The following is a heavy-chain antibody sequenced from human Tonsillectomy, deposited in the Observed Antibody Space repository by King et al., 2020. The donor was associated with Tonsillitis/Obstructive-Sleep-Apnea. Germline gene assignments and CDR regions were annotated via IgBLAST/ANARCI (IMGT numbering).Heavy chain of an antibody. J-gene: IGHJ3*02. CDR2: IFIGGTR. D-gene: IGHD6-19*01. V-gene: IGHV3-66*01. CDR3: ARAREQWRADAFDI. CDR1: GFTVSTNY. Sequence: VQLVESGGGLVQPGGSLRLSCAASGFTVSTNYMSWVRQAPGKGLEWGSVIFIGGTRSYADSVKGGFTMSRNNSENTVYLQMNSLRAEDTALYYCARAREQWRADAFDIWGQGTMVTVSS.